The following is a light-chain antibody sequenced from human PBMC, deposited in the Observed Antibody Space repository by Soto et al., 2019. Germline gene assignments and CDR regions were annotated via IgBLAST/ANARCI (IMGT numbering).Light chain of an antibody. CDR3: QQRTDWRYT. V-gene: IGKV3-11*01. CDR1: QSVSTY. Sequence: EIVLTQSPATLSLSPGERATLSCRASQSVSTYLAWYQQKPGQAPRLLIYSASNKATGIPARFSGSGSGTDFTLNISSLEPEDFAVYYCQQRTDWRYTFGQGTKLEIK. J-gene: IGKJ2*01. CDR2: SAS.